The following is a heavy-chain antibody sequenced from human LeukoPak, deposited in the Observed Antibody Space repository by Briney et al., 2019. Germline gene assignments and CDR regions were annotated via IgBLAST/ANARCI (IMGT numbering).Heavy chain of an antibody. Sequence: ASVKVSCKASGGTFSSYAISWVRQAPGQGLEWMGRIIPIFGTANYAQKFQGRVTITTDESTSTAYMELSSLISEDTAVYYCASQRYSYGVYDAFDIWGQGTMVTVSS. D-gene: IGHD5-18*01. V-gene: IGHV1-69*05. CDR2: IIPIFGTA. CDR1: GGTFSSYA. J-gene: IGHJ3*02. CDR3: ASQRYSYGVYDAFDI.